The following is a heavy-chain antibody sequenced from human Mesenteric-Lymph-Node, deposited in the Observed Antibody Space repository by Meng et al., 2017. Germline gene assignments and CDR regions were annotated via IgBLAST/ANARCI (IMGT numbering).Heavy chain of an antibody. V-gene: IGHV4-59*01. CDR1: GDSIIIYY. J-gene: IGHJ3*02. Sequence: GSLRLSCTVSGDSIIIYYWAWIRQPPGKGLEGIGYMFDGGRTNYNPSLKSRVTISVDTSKNQFSLKLSSVTAADTAVYYCARYDRGGRHDAFDIWGQGTMVTVSS. D-gene: IGHD2-15*01. CDR3: ARYDRGGRHDAFDI. CDR2: MFDGGRT.